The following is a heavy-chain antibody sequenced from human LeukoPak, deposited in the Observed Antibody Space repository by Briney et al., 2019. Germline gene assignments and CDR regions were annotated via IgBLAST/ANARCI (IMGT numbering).Heavy chain of an antibody. CDR3: ARRIAVAGDFDY. CDR2: INHSGST. Sequence: SETLSLTCAVYGGSFSGYYWSWIRQPPGKGLEWIGEINHSGSTNYNPSLKSRVTISVDTSKNQFSLKLSSVTAADTAVYYCARRIAVAGDFDYWGQGTLVTVPS. V-gene: IGHV4-34*01. D-gene: IGHD6-19*01. CDR1: GGSFSGYY. J-gene: IGHJ4*02.